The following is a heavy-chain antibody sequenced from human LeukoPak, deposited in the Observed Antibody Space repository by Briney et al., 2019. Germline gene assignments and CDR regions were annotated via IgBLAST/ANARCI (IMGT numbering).Heavy chain of an antibody. J-gene: IGHJ4*02. CDR2: INPSSGST. CDR1: GYTFTSYF. D-gene: IGHD4-11*01. V-gene: IGHV1-46*01. CDR3: ARDRNANDY. Sequence: ASVKVSCKASGYTFTSYFMHWVRQAPGRGLEWMGRINPSSGSTSYAQKFQGRVTMTRDTSTSTVYMDLSSLRSEDTAVYYCARDRNANDYWGQGTLVTVSS.